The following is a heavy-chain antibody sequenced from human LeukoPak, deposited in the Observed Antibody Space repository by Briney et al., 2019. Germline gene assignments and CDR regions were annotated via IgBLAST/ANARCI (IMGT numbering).Heavy chain of an antibody. V-gene: IGHV4-34*01. CDR3: ARPEHYYDSSGYYH. J-gene: IGHJ5*02. CDR2: INHSGST. Sequence: TSETLSLTCDLYGGSFSGYYWSWIRQPPGKGLEWIGEINHSGSTNYNPSLKSRVTISVDTSKNQLSLKLNSVTAADTAVYYCARPEHYYDSSGYYHWGQGTLVTVSS. CDR1: GGSFSGYY. D-gene: IGHD3-22*01.